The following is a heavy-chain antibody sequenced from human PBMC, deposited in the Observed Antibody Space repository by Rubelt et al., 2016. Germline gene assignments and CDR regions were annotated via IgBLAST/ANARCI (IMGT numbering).Heavy chain of an antibody. D-gene: IGHD6-13*01. CDR2: IDPSDSYI. J-gene: IGHJ4*02. CDR1: GYNFTTYW. CDR3: GRGNSWYPL. V-gene: IGHV5-10-1*03. Sequence: EVQLVQSGAEVKKPGESLRISCKGSGYNFTTYWISWVRQTPGKGLEWMGRIDPSDSYINYRPSFQGHVTISADKSISTAYLQWSSLKASDTAMYYCGRGNSWYPLWGQGTLVTVSS.